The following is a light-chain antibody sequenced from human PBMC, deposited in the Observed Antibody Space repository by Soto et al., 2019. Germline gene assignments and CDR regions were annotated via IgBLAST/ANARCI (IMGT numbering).Light chain of an antibody. CDR1: QTISTW. CDR3: QQYDTYPYT. CDR2: KAS. V-gene: IGKV1-5*03. J-gene: IGKJ2*01. Sequence: DIQMTQSPSTVSASVGDRVTITCRASQTISTWLAWYQQQPGKAPKLLLFKASSLESGVPSRLSGSGSGTEFTLTISSLQPDDFATYCCQQYDTYPYTFVQGTKLEIK.